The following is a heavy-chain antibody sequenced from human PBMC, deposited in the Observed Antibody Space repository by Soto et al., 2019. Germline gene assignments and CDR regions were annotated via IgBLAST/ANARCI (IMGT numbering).Heavy chain of an antibody. CDR1: GGTFSSYA. CDR3: ARQAPPYYYDISLGGMDV. CDR2: IIPIFGTA. D-gene: IGHD3-22*01. Sequence: QVQLVQSGAEVKKPGSSVKVSCKASGGTFSSYAISWVRQAPGQGLEWMGGIIPIFGTANYAQKFQGRVTITADESTSTAYMELSSLRSEDTAVYYCARQAPPYYYDISLGGMDVWGQGTTVTVSS. V-gene: IGHV1-69*01. J-gene: IGHJ6*02.